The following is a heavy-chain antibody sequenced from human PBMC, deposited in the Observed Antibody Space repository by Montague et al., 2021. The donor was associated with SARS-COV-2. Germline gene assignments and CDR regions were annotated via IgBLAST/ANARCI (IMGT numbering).Heavy chain of an antibody. CDR2: IYSGGSNS. V-gene: IGHV3-23*03. J-gene: IGHJ4*02. D-gene: IGHD3-9*01. CDR3: AKPAGYLYFDY. Sequence: SLRLSCAASGFTFSNFAMSWVRQAPGKGLEWVSVIYSGGSNSYYTDSVKGRFTISRDNSKNTLYLQMNSLRAEDTAIYYCAKPAGYLYFDYWGQGTLVTVSS. CDR1: GFTFSNFA.